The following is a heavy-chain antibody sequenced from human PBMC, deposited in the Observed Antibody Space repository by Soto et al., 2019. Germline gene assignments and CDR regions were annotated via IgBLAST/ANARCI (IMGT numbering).Heavy chain of an antibody. V-gene: IGHV4-4*02. D-gene: IGHD4-4*01. CDR3: ARRGTVTGILGGYYYYGMDV. J-gene: IGHJ6*02. CDR2: IYHSGST. Sequence: SETLSLTCAVSGGSISSSNWWSWVRQPPGKGLEWIGEIYHSGSTNYNPSLKSRVTISVDKSKNQFSLKLSSVTAADTAVYYCARRGTVTGILGGYYYYGMDVWGQGTTVTVSS. CDR1: GGSISSSNW.